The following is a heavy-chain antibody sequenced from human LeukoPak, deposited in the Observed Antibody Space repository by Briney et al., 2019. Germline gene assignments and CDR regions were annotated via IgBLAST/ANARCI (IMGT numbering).Heavy chain of an antibody. J-gene: IGHJ4*02. CDR2: INPNSGDT. V-gene: IGHV1-2*02. D-gene: IGHD6-13*01. Sequence: GASVKVSCKASGYTFTGYYMHWVRQAPGQGLEWMGWINPNSGDTNYAQKFQGRVTMTRDTSISTAYMELSRLRSDDTAVYYCARVSSPPYYFDYWGQGTLVTVSS. CDR3: ARVSSPPYYFDY. CDR1: GYTFTGYY.